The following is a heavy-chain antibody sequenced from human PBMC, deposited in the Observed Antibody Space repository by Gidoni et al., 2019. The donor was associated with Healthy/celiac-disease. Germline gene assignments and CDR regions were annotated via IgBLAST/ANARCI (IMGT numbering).Heavy chain of an antibody. CDR2: INPSSGGT. D-gene: IGHD1-1*01. CDR3: ARDYNWNDASPVYGMDV. J-gene: IGHJ6*02. Sequence: QVQLVQYGAEVKKPGASVKVSCKASGYTYNDNYMHWVRQAPGQGLEWMGWINPSSGGTNYAQKLQGRVTMTRDTSISTAYMELSRLRSDDTAVYYCARDYNWNDASPVYGMDVWGQGTTVTVSS. V-gene: IGHV1-2*02. CDR1: GYTYNDNY.